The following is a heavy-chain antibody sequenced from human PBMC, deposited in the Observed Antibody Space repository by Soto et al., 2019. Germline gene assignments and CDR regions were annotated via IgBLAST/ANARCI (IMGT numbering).Heavy chain of an antibody. Sequence: ASVKVSCKASGYTFTGYYMHWARQAPGQGLEWMGWINPNSGGTNYAQKFQGWVTMTRDTSISTAYMELSRLRSDDTAVYYCAREYYDILTGYVYWGQGTLVTVSS. D-gene: IGHD3-9*01. CDR1: GYTFTGYY. CDR2: INPNSGGT. J-gene: IGHJ4*02. CDR3: AREYYDILTGYVY. V-gene: IGHV1-2*04.